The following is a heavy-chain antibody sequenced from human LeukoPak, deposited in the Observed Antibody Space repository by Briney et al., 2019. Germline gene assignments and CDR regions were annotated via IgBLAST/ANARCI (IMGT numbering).Heavy chain of an antibody. CDR2: ISAYNGNT. J-gene: IGHJ4*02. V-gene: IGHV1-18*01. CDR3: AREEGQQLAPTPFDY. CDR1: GGTFSSYA. Sequence: ASVKVSCKASGGTFSSYAISWVRQAPGQGLEWMGWISAYNGNTNYAQKLQGRVTMTTDTSTSTAYMELRSLRSDDTAVYYCAREEGQQLAPTPFDYWGQGTLVTVSS. D-gene: IGHD6-13*01.